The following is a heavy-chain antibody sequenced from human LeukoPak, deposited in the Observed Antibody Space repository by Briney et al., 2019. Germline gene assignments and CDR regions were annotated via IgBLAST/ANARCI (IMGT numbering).Heavy chain of an antibody. Sequence: PSETLSLTCAVYGVSFSSYAWSWVRQPPGKGLEWLGESSHSGSPNYSPSLRSRVTMSLDTSRNQFSLRLNSVTAADTAVYYCASAPNYYVSSGSDHWGQGILVTVSS. CDR2: SSHSGSP. CDR3: ASAPNYYVSSGSDH. D-gene: IGHD3-22*01. CDR1: GVSFSSYA. V-gene: IGHV4-34*01. J-gene: IGHJ4*02.